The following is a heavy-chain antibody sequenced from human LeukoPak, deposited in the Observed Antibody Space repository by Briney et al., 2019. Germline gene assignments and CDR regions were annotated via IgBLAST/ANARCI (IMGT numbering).Heavy chain of an antibody. Sequence: SQTLSLTCAISGDSVSTNSAAWNWIRHSPSRGLEWLGRTYYRSTWYYDYAVSVKSRITINPDKSKNQFSLHLNSVTPEDTAVYYCARDTRFFDIWGQGTMVTVSS. CDR2: TYYRSTWYY. CDR3: ARDTRFFDI. CDR1: GDSVSTNSAA. V-gene: IGHV6-1*01. D-gene: IGHD2-15*01. J-gene: IGHJ3*02.